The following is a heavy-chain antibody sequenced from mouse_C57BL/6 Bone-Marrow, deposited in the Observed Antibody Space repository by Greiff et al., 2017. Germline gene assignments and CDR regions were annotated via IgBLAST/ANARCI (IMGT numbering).Heavy chain of an antibody. CDR2: LNPNNGGT. D-gene: IGHD1-1*01. CDR1: GYTFTDYN. V-gene: IGHV1-22*01. CDR3: ARFITTVVADYFDY. Sequence: EVQLQQSGPELVKPGASVKMSCKASGYTFTDYNMHWVKQSHGKSLEWIGYLNPNNGGTSYNQKFKGKATLTVNKSSSTAYMELRSLTSEDSAVYYCARFITTVVADYFDYWGQGTTLTVSA. J-gene: IGHJ2*01.